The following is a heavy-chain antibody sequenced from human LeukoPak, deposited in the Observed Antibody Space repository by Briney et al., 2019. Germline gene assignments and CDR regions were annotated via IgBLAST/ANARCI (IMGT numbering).Heavy chain of an antibody. CDR1: GGSFSGYY. V-gene: IGHV4-34*01. CDR3: ARPARYCSSTSCYRTRAFDI. Sequence: SETLSLTCAVYGGSFSGYYWSWIRQPPGKGLEWIGEINHSGSTNYNPSLKSRVTISVDTSKNQFSLKLSSVTAADTAVYYCARPARYCSSTSCYRTRAFDIWGQGTMVTVSS. CDR2: INHSGST. D-gene: IGHD2-2*02. J-gene: IGHJ3*02.